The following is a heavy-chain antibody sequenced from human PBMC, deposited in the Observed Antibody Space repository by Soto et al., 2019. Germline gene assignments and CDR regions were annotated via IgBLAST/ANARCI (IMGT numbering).Heavy chain of an antibody. CDR3: ANYPERVIGDYYYGRDV. J-gene: IGHJ6*02. Sequence: PGGSLRLSRAASGFTFSDYYMSWIRQAPGKGLKWVSNISSSSSYTNYADSVKGRFTIARDNAKSSLYLKMNSLRAEDTAVYYCANYPERVIGDYYYGRDVWGQGTTVTVSS. D-gene: IGHD2-21*01. CDR1: GFTFSDYY. CDR2: ISSSSSYT. V-gene: IGHV3-11*03.